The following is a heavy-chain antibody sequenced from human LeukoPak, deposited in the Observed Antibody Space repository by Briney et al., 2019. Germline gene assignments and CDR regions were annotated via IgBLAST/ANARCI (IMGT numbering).Heavy chain of an antibody. CDR3: ARDTDFWSGYYSY. V-gene: IGHV1-18*04. J-gene: IGHJ4*02. Sequence: ASVTVSCTASGYTFTRHYMNWVRQAPGQGLEWMGWISAYNGNTNYAQKLQGRVTMTTDTSTSTAYMELRSLRSDDTAVYYCARDTDFWSGYYSYWGQGTLVTVSS. CDR2: ISAYNGNT. D-gene: IGHD3-3*01. CDR1: GYTFTRHY.